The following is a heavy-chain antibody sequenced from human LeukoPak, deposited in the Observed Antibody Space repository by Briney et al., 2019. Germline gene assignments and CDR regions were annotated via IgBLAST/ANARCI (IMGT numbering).Heavy chain of an antibody. CDR1: GGTFSSYA. Sequence: SVKVSCKASGGTFSSYAISWVRQAPGQGLEWMGRIIPILGIANYAQKFQGRVMITADKSTSTAYMELSSLRSEDTAVYYCARGSLGEFQDYWGQGTLVTVSS. CDR3: ARGSLGEFQDY. J-gene: IGHJ4*02. V-gene: IGHV1-69*04. CDR2: IIPILGIA. D-gene: IGHD3-16*01.